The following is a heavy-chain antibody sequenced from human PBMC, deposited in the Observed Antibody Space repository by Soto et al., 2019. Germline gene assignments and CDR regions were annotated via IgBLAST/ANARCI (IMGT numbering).Heavy chain of an antibody. V-gene: IGHV1-46*01. D-gene: IGHD6-13*01. CDR3: ARDIWRRQLVPDY. J-gene: IGHJ4*02. CDR2: INPSGGST. Sequence: ASVKVSCKASGYTFTSYYMHWVRQAPGQGLEWMGIINPSGGSTSYAQKFQGRVTMTRDTSTSTVYMELRSLRSDDTAVYYCARDIWRRQLVPDYWGQGTLVTGSS. CDR1: GYTFTSYY.